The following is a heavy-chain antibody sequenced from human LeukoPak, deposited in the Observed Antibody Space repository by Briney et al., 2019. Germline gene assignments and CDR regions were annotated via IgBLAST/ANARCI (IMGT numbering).Heavy chain of an antibody. V-gene: IGHV3-21*01. J-gene: IGHJ6*04. Sequence: GGSLRLSCAASGFTFSSYSMNWVRQAPGKGLEWVSSISSSSSYIYYADSVKGRFTISRDNAKNSLYLQMNGLRAEDTAVYYCARDRSGSDYGMDVWGKGTTVTVSS. CDR3: ARDRSGSDYGMDV. CDR2: ISSSSSYI. D-gene: IGHD3-10*01. CDR1: GFTFSSYS.